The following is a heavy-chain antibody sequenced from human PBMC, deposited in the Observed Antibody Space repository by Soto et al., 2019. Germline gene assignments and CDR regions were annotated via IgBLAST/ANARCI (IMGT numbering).Heavy chain of an antibody. CDR3: ASGLSGDKVDQ. V-gene: IGHV4-30-4*01. CDR2: IYDSGNT. J-gene: IGHJ4*02. D-gene: IGHD2-21*01. Sequence: QVQLQESGPGLVKPSQTLSLTCTVSGGSISDGAYYWSRIRQPPGKGLEWIGHIYDSGNTYNNPSLKSRLTISMDTSKNHFSLNLISVTAADTAVYYCASGLSGDKVDQWGQGTLVTVSS. CDR1: GGSISDGAYY.